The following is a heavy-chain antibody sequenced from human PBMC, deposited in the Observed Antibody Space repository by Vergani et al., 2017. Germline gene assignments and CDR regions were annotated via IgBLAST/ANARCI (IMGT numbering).Heavy chain of an antibody. Sequence: EVQLLESGGGLVQPGGSLRLSCAASGFTFSSYATSWVRQAPGKGLEWVSAIGGSGGSTYYADRVKGRFTLSRDNSKNTLCLQMNSLRAEDTAVYYCARESSASDWFDPWGQGTLVTVSS. J-gene: IGHJ5*02. CDR3: ARESSASDWFDP. CDR1: GFTFSSYA. CDR2: IGGSGGST. D-gene: IGHD6-6*01. V-gene: IGHV3-23*01.